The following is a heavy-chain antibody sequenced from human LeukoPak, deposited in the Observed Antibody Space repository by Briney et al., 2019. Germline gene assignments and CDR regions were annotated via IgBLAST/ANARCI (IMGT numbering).Heavy chain of an antibody. J-gene: IGHJ3*02. CDR2: VNSDGSST. Sequence: GGSLRLSCAASGFTFSSYWMHWVRQAPGKGLVWVSRVNSDGSSTNYADSVKGRFTISRDNAKNTPYLQMNSLRAEDTAVYYCAREDLVYCSGGSCDGAFDIWGQGTMVTVSS. D-gene: IGHD2-15*01. CDR1: GFTFSSYW. CDR3: AREDLVYCSGGSCDGAFDI. V-gene: IGHV3-74*01.